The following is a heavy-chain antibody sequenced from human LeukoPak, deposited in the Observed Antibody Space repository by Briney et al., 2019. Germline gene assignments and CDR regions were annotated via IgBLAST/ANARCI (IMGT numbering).Heavy chain of an antibody. CDR1: GFTFNNFG. Sequence: GGSLRLSCAASGFTFNNFGMHWVRQAPGKGLEWVTFIQYNGNNKYYADSVKGRFTVSRDNSKNTLFLQMDSLRAEDTAVYYCAKFRGQLLPYYYMDVWGKGTTVTVSS. CDR2: IQYNGNNK. D-gene: IGHD2/OR15-2a*01. CDR3: AKFRGQLLPYYYMDV. V-gene: IGHV3-30*02. J-gene: IGHJ6*03.